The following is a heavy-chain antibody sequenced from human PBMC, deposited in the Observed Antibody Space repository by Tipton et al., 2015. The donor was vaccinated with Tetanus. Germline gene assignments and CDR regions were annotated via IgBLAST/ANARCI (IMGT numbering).Heavy chain of an antibody. V-gene: IGHV4-4*07. Sequence: VKPSETLSLTCTVTGDSLKNYYWSWIRQSAGKGLEWIGRIYSSGRTDYNPSFESRVVINVDTANNQFTLRLTSVLAADAAVYYCAREGRRNIYDSFDKWGQGVMVTVSS. D-gene: IGHD3-3*01. J-gene: IGHJ4*03. CDR2: IYSSGRT. CDR3: AREGRRNIYDSFDK. CDR1: GDSLKNYY.